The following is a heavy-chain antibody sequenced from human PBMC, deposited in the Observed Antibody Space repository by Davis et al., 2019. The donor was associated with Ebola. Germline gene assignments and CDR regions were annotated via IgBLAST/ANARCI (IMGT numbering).Heavy chain of an antibody. V-gene: IGHV3-11*01. CDR1: GFTFSDYY. CDR2: ISSSGSTI. D-gene: IGHD2-15*01. Sequence: GGSLRLSCAASGFTFSDYYMSWIRQAPGKGLEWVSYISSSGSTIYYADSVKGRFTISRDNAKNSLYLQMNSLRAEDTAVYYCARSEIEGVVVAATPRNDYWGQGTLVTVSS. J-gene: IGHJ4*02. CDR3: ARSEIEGVVVAATPRNDY.